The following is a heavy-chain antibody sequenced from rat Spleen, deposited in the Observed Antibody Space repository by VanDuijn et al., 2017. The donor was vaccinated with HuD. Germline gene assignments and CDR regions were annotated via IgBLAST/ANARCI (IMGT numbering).Heavy chain of an antibody. J-gene: IGHJ2*01. D-gene: IGHD1-4*01. Sequence: EVQLVESGGGLVQPGRSLKVSCAASGFTFSNYYMAWVRQAPTKGLEGVAYISAGGGSTYYRDSVKGRFTISRDNARSTLYLQMDSLRSEDTATYYCTRDPGNSFDYWGQGVMVTVSS. CDR2: ISAGGGST. CDR1: GFTFSNYY. V-gene: IGHV5-27*01. CDR3: TRDPGNSFDY.